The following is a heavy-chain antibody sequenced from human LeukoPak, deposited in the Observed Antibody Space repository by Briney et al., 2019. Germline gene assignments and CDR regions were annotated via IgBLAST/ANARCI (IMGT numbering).Heavy chain of an antibody. CDR1: GFIFSDYY. Sequence: TTGGSLRLSCATSGFIFSDYYMSWIRQAPGKGLEWVSYISSSGSTIYYADSVKGRFTISRDNAKNSLYLQMNSLRAEDTAVYYCARDGDLDYSDSRWGQGTLVTVSS. CDR3: ARDGDLDYSDSR. V-gene: IGHV3-11*04. J-gene: IGHJ4*02. CDR2: ISSSGSTI. D-gene: IGHD4/OR15-4a*01.